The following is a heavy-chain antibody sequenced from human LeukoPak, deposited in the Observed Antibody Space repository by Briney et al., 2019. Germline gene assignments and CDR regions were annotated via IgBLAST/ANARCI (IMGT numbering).Heavy chain of an antibody. CDR1: GGSISSGDYS. V-gene: IGHV4-31*03. CDR3: TRAETY. Sequence: SETLSLTCTVSGGSISSGDYSWNWVRQRPGKGLEWIGHIYFGGSTSYNPSLKSRVTISLDTSKNQFSLKLRSVTAADTAVYYCTRAETYWGQGTLVTVSS. CDR2: IYFGGST. J-gene: IGHJ4*02.